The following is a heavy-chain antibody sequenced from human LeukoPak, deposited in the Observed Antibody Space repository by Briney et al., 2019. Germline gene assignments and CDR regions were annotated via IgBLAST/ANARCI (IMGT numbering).Heavy chain of an antibody. Sequence: PGGSLRLSCAASGFTFSSYAMSWVRQAPGKGLEWISSITGSVDITYYADSVKGRFTISRDNSKNTLYLQLNSLRGEDTAVYYCASQTTVKYYFDYWGQGTLVTVSS. CDR2: ITGSVDIT. J-gene: IGHJ4*02. V-gene: IGHV3-23*01. CDR1: GFTFSSYA. D-gene: IGHD4-17*01. CDR3: ASQTTVKYYFDY.